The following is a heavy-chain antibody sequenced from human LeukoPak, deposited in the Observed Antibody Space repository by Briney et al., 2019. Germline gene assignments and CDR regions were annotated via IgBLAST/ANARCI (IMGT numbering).Heavy chain of an antibody. CDR2: ITYSSGYT. CDR3: AKDPSDLGGSGSNNYFDC. D-gene: IGHD3-10*01. J-gene: IGHJ4*02. CDR1: GFTFSSYD. Sequence: GGSLRLSCAASGFTFSSYDMSWVRQAPGKGLEWVSGITYSSGYTYYADSVKGRFTISRDNSRDTLYLQMNSLRAEDTAVYYCAKDPSDLGGSGSNNYFDCWGQGTLVTVSS. V-gene: IGHV3-23*01.